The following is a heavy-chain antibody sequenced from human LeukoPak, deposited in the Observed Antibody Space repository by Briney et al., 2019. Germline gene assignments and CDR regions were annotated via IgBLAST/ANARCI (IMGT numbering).Heavy chain of an antibody. CDR2: IWYDGTNK. CDR3: AKDRSGYDLDAFDI. D-gene: IGHD5-12*01. J-gene: IGHJ3*02. V-gene: IGHV3-33*06. CDR1: GFTFSSYG. Sequence: GGSLRLSCAASGFTFSSYGMHWVRQAPGKGLEWVAVIWYDGTNKYYADSVKGRLTISRDNSKSTLSLQMNSLRVEDTALYYCAKDRSGYDLDAFDIWGQGTVVTVSS.